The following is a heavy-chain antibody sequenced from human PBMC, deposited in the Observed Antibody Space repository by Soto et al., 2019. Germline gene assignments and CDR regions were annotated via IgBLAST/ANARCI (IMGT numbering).Heavy chain of an antibody. D-gene: IGHD4-17*01. CDR2: ISYDGSNK. J-gene: IGHJ4*02. Sequence: GGSLRLSCAASGFTFSSYGMHWVRQAPGKGLEWVAVISYDGSNKYYADSVKGRFTISRDNSKNTLYLQMNSLRAEDTAVYYCAKDRSGYLHGDYSFDYWGQGTLVTVSS. CDR1: GFTFSSYG. CDR3: AKDRSGYLHGDYSFDY. V-gene: IGHV3-30*18.